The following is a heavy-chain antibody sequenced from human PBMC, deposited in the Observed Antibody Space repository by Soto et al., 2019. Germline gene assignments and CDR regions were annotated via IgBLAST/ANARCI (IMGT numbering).Heavy chain of an antibody. J-gene: IGHJ6*02. D-gene: IGHD2-15*01. CDR2: IKSKTDGGTT. V-gene: IGHV3-15*07. CDR3: TTDNRDCSGGSCYSGGYYYGMDV. CDR1: GFTFSNAW. Sequence: GGSLRLSCAASGFTFSNAWMNWVRQAPGKGLEWVGRIKSKTDGGTTDYAAPVKGRFTISRDDSKNTLYLQMNSLKTEDTAVYYCTTDNRDCSGGSCYSGGYYYGMDVWGQGTTVTVSS.